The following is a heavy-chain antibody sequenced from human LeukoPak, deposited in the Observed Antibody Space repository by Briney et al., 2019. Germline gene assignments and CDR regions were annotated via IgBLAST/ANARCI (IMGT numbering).Heavy chain of an antibody. J-gene: IGHJ3*02. D-gene: IGHD6-19*01. CDR2: MYYGGST. CDR3: ARLGWQWLVYAFDI. CDR1: GGSISSSSYY. V-gene: IGHV4-39*01. Sequence: LSETLSLTCTVSGGSISSSSYYWVWIRQPPGKGLEWIGSMYYGGSTYYNPSLESQVTISIDTSKNQFSLKLSSVTAADTAVYYCARLGWQWLVYAFDIWGQGTMVTVSS.